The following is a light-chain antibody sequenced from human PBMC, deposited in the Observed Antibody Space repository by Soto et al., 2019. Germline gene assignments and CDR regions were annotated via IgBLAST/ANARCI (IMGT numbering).Light chain of an antibody. CDR1: SSDVGGYNH. Sequence: QSALTQPASVSESPGQSITISCAGTSSDVGGYNHVSWYQQHADKAPKLLIHEVSNRPSGVSYRFSGSKSGNTASLTISGLQTEDEAEYYCCSYVTGSTWVFGGGTKVTVL. V-gene: IGLV2-23*02. CDR2: EVS. CDR3: CSYVTGSTWV. J-gene: IGLJ3*02.